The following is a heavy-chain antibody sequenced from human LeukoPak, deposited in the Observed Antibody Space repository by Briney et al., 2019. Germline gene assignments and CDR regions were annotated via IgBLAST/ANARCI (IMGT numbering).Heavy chain of an antibody. CDR2: ISYDGSNK. CDR3: ARAISTVFGVVIHPKYYYGMDV. V-gene: IGHV3-30-3*01. CDR1: GFTFSSYA. D-gene: IGHD3-3*01. J-gene: IGHJ6*02. Sequence: QAGGSLRLSCAASGFTFSSYAMHWVRQAPGKGLEWVAVISYDGSNKYYADSVKGRFTISRDNSKNTLYLQMNSLRAEDTAVYYCARAISTVFGVVIHPKYYYGMDVWGQGTTVTVSS.